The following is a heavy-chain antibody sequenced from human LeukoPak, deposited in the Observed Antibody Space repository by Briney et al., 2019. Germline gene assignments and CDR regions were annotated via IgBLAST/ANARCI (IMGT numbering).Heavy chain of an antibody. CDR2: IYTSGST. V-gene: IGHV4-61*02. CDR1: GDSISSGNYY. Sequence: SETLSLTCTVSGDSISSGNYYWSWIRQPAGKGLEWIGRIYTSGSTNYNPSLKSRVTISVDTSKNQFSLKLRSVTAADTAVYYCARVTGYDWESFYDYWGQGTLVTVSS. J-gene: IGHJ4*02. CDR3: ARVTGYDWESFYDY. D-gene: IGHD5-12*01.